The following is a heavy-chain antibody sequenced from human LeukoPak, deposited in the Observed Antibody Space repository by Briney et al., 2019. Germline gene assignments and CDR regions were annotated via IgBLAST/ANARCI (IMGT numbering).Heavy chain of an antibody. V-gene: IGHV4-61*01. J-gene: IGHJ4*02. Sequence: SETLSLTCTVSGGSISSSSYYWSWIRQPPGKGLEWIGYIYYSGSTNYNPSLKSRVTISVDTSKNQFSLKLSSVTAADTAVYYCARGVDVGAVPDYWGQGTLVTVSS. CDR3: ARGVDVGAVPDY. CDR2: IYYSGST. CDR1: GGSISSSSYY. D-gene: IGHD1-26*01.